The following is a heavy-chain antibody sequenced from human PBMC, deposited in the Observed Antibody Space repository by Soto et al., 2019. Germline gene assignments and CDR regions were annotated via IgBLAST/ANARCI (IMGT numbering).Heavy chain of an antibody. CDR1: GYTFTSYD. CDR2: MNPNSGNT. J-gene: IGHJ6*03. V-gene: IGHV1-8*01. Sequence: ASVKVSCKASGYTFTSYDINWVRQATGQGLEWMGWMNPNSGNTGYAQKFQGRVTMTRNTSISTAYMELRSLRSEDTAVYYCARGKENDYYYYYMDVWGKVTTVTVSS. CDR3: ARGKENDYYYYYMDV.